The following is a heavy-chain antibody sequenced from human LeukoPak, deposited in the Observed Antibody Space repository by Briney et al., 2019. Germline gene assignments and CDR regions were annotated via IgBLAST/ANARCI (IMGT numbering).Heavy chain of an antibody. CDR3: ARISTLGYCSGGSCYSDWFDP. V-gene: IGHV1-69*13. CDR1: GGTFSSYA. J-gene: IGHJ5*02. D-gene: IGHD2-15*01. CDR2: IIPIFGTA. Sequence: SVKVSCKASGGTFSSYAISWVRQAPGRGLEWMGGIIPIFGTANYAQKFQGRVTITADESTSTAYMELSSLRSEDTAVYYCARISTLGYCSGGSCYSDWFDPWGQGTLVTVSS.